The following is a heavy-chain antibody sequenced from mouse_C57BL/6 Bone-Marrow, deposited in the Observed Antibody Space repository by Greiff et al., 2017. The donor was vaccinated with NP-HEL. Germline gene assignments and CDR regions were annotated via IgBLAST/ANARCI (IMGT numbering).Heavy chain of an antibody. CDR1: GYTFTSYW. CDR3: ARPPYGSSYENYAMDY. D-gene: IGHD1-1*01. V-gene: IGHV1-55*01. CDR2: IYPGSGST. J-gene: IGHJ4*01. Sequence: QVQLQQPGAELVKPGASVKMSCKASGYTFTSYWITWVKQRPGQGLEWIGDIYPGSGSTNYNEKFKSKATLTVDTSSSTAYMQLSSLTSEDSAVYYCARPPYGSSYENYAMDYWGQGTSVTVSS.